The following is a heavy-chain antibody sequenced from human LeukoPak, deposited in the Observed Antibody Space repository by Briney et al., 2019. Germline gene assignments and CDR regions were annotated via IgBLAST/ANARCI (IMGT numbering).Heavy chain of an antibody. D-gene: IGHD3-22*01. V-gene: IGHV3-23*01. CDR3: AKQHYYCSSGYHGFDP. Sequence: GGSLRVSCAASGFTFSIYAMSWVRQAPGKGLEWVTGISGSGDNTYYADSVKGRFTISRDNSKKTLYLQMNSLRAEDTAVYYCAKQHYYCSSGYHGFDPWGQGTLVTVSS. CDR1: GFTFSIYA. J-gene: IGHJ5*02. CDR2: ISGSGDNT.